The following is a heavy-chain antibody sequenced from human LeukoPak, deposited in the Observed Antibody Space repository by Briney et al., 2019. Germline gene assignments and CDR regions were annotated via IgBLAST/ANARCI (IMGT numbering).Heavy chain of an antibody. CDR3: AKDIRPSGPQHAFDI. V-gene: IGHV3-9*01. CDR1: GFTFDDYA. D-gene: IGHD3-10*01. CDR2: ISWNSGSI. J-gene: IGHJ3*02. Sequence: GGSLRLSCAASGFTFDDYAMHWVRQAPGKGLEWVSGISWNSGSIGHADSVKGRFTISRDNAKNSLYLQMNSLRAEDTALYYCAKDIRPSGPQHAFDIWGQGTMVTVSS.